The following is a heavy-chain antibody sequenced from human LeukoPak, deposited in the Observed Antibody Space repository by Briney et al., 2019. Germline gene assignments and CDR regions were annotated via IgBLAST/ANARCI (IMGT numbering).Heavy chain of an antibody. Sequence: ASVKVSCKASGYTFTSYGISWVRQAPGQGLEWMGWISAYNGNTNYAQKLQGGVTMTTDTSTSTAYMELGSLRSDDTAVYYCARDWGLWFGTRTSGWYFDLWGRGTLVTVSS. CDR1: GYTFTSYG. D-gene: IGHD3-10*01. CDR2: ISAYNGNT. CDR3: ARDWGLWFGTRTSGWYFDL. V-gene: IGHV1-18*04. J-gene: IGHJ2*01.